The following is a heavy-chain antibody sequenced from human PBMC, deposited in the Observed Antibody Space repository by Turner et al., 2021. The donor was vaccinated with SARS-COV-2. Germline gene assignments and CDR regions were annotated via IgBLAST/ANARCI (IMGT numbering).Heavy chain of an antibody. CDR2: ISHILGTA. J-gene: IGHJ5*02. CDR3: GRAGGADYYDRSGQRFDP. V-gene: IGHV1-69*01. CDR1: DGPFSSYG. D-gene: IGHD3-22*01. Sequence: VQRVQFGGAVKKPGSWVQVSCTASDGPFSSYGISCLRQTPGQGLGLMGGISHILGTANYANNFQSRVTITADESTRTAYMGLNTLRSEYTAVKYWGRAGGADYYDRSGQRFDPWGQGTLVTVSS.